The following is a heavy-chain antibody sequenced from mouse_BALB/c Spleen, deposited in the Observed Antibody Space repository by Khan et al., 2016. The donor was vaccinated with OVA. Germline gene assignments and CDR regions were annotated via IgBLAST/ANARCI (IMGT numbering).Heavy chain of an antibody. V-gene: IGHV1-7*01. Sequence: QVQLQQSGAELAKPGASVKMSCKASGYTFINYWILWVKQRPGQGLEWIGYINPSTGYTEYNQNFKDKATLTADKSSSTAYMQLSHLTSEDSTVYYCSRRGLRWDFDYWGQGTTLTVSS. CDR3: SRRGLRWDFDY. D-gene: IGHD1-1*01. CDR1: GYTFINYW. J-gene: IGHJ2*01. CDR2: INPSTGYT.